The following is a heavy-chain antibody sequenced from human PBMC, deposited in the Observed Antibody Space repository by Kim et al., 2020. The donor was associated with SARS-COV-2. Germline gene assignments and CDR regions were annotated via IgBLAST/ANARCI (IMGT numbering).Heavy chain of an antibody. V-gene: IGHV1-18*04. D-gene: IGHD3-22*01. CDR3: ARAGINYYDSSDHQRFDP. Sequence: ASVKVSCKASGYTFTSYGISWVRQAPGQGLEWMGWISAYNGNTNYAQKLQGRVTMTTDTSTSTAYMELRSLRSDDTAVYYCARAGINYYDSSDHQRFDPWGQGTLVTVSS. CDR2: ISAYNGNT. CDR1: GYTFTSYG. J-gene: IGHJ5*02.